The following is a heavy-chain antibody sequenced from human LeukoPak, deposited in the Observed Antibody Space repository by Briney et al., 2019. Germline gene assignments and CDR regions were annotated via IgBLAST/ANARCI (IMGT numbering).Heavy chain of an antibody. Sequence: GESLKISCKGSGYSFTSYWIGWVRQMPGKGLEWMGIIYPGDSDTRYSPSFQGQDTISADKSISTAYLQWSSLKASDTAMYYCASSKYYYDSSGPCDYWGQGTLVTVSS. V-gene: IGHV5-51*01. D-gene: IGHD3-22*01. J-gene: IGHJ4*02. CDR1: GYSFTSYW. CDR2: IYPGDSDT. CDR3: ASSKYYYDSSGPCDY.